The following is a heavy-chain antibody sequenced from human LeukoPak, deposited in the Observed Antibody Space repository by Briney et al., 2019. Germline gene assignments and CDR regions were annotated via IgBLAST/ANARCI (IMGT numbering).Heavy chain of an antibody. CDR2: IYTSGRT. V-gene: IGHV4-4*07. J-gene: IGHJ3*02. CDR3: ARGSLAYCGGDCYSGAFDI. CDR1: GDSINSYY. D-gene: IGHD2-21*02. Sequence: PSETLSLTCTVSGDSINSYYWSWIRQPAGKGLEWIGSIYTSGRTNYNPSLKSRVTMSVDTPKNQFSLKLSSVTAADTAVYYCARGSLAYCGGDCYSGAFDIWGQGTMVTVSS.